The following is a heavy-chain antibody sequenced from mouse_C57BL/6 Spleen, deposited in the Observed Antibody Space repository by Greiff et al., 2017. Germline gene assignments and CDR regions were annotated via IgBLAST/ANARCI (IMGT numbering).Heavy chain of an antibody. CDR3: EREHGDYAMDY. Sequence: EVLLVESGGGLVKPGGSLKLSCAASGFTFSSYAMSWVRQTPEKRLEWVATISDGGSYTYYPDNVKGRFTFSRDNAKNNRYLQMSHLKSEDTAMXYYEREHGDYAMDYGGQGTSGTVSS. CDR2: ISDGGSYT. J-gene: IGHJ4*01. V-gene: IGHV5-4*01. CDR1: GFTFSSYA. D-gene: IGHD1-1*02.